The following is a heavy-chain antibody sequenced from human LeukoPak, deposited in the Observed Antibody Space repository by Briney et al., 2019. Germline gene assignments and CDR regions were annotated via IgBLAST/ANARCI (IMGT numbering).Heavy chain of an antibody. CDR2: IYHSGST. Sequence: SETLSLTCTVSGGSISSASYYWGWIRQPPGKGLEWIGSIYHSGSTYYNPSLKSRVTISVDTSKNQFSLKLSSVTAADTAVFYCASYYSDSTAYRFDYWGQGALVTVSS. CDR3: ASYYSDSTAYRFDY. V-gene: IGHV4-39*01. D-gene: IGHD3-22*01. CDR1: GGSISSASYY. J-gene: IGHJ4*02.